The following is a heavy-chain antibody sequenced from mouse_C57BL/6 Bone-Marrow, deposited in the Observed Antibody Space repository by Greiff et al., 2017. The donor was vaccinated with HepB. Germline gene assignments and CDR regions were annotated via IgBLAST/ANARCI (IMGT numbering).Heavy chain of an antibody. Sequence: VQLQQPGAELVRPGSSVKLSCKASGYTFTSYWMDWVKQRPGQGLEWIGNIYPSDSETHYNQKFKDKATLTVDKSSSTAYMQLSSLTSEDSAVYYCARERGYDYVSYWYFDVWGTGTTVTVSS. V-gene: IGHV1-61*01. CDR3: ARERGYDYVSYWYFDV. CDR1: GYTFTSYW. J-gene: IGHJ1*03. CDR2: IYPSDSET. D-gene: IGHD2-4*01.